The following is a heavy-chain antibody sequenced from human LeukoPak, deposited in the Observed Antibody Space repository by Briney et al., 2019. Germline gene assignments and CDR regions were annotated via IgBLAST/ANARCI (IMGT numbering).Heavy chain of an antibody. V-gene: IGHV3-7*01. CDR3: AKEDGWGSAFDL. D-gene: IGHD5-24*01. J-gene: IGHJ2*01. CDR1: GFTFTTYA. Sequence: GGSLRLSCSASGFTFTTYAMSWVRQAPGEGLQWVANIKQDGSAKHYMDSTKGRFTISRDNAKNSVYLHMNSLTPEDTAVYYCAKEDGWGSAFDLWGRGTLVTVSS. CDR2: IKQDGSAK.